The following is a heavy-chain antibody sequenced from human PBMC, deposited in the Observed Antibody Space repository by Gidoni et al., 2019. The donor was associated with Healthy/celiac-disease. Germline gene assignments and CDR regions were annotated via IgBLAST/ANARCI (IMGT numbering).Heavy chain of an antibody. CDR1: GFTFSSYA. CDR3: VKDMGYGVVVTATLFAY. Sequence: EGQLVESGGGLVQPGGSLRLSWSASGFTFSSYAMHWVRQAPGKGLEYVSAISSNGGSTYYSDSVKGRFTISRDNSKNTLYLQMSSLRAEDTAVYYCVKDMGYGVVVTATLFAYWGQGTLVTVSS. CDR2: ISSNGGST. J-gene: IGHJ4*02. V-gene: IGHV3-64D*06. D-gene: IGHD2-21*02.